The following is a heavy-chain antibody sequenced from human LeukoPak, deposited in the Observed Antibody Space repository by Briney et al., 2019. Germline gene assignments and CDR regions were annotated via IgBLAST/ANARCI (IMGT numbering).Heavy chain of an antibody. CDR2: ISWNSGSI. J-gene: IGHJ6*02. CDR3: AKDIVGYCSGGSCYGSYYYYGMDV. CDR1: GFTFDDYA. V-gene: IGHV3-9*01. Sequence: GRSLRLSCAASGFTFDDYAMHWVRQAPGKGLEWVSGISWNSGSIGYADSVKGRFTISRDNAKNSLYLQMNSLRAEDTALYYCAKDIVGYCSGGSCYGSYYYYGMDVSGQGTTVTVSS. D-gene: IGHD2-15*01.